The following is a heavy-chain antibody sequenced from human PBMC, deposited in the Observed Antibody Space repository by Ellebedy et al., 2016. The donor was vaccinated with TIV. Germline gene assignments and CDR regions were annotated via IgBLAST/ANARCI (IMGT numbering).Heavy chain of an antibody. D-gene: IGHD6-13*01. CDR3: AAAAGAGDDAFDI. Sequence: GGSLRLXXAASGFAFSSYAMHWVRQAPGKGLAWVSYIGSSSTIYYADSVKGRFTISRDKAKNSLYLQMNSLRAEDTAVYYCAAAAGAGDDAFDIWGQGTMVTVSS. CDR2: IGSSSTI. J-gene: IGHJ3*02. V-gene: IGHV3-48*01. CDR1: GFAFSSYA.